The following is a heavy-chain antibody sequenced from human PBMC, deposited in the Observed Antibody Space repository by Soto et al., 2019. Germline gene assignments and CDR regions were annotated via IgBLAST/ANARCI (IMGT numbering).Heavy chain of an antibody. CDR3: AKLTYPSDSTGYYYERVSGWIDS. CDR2: ISASGGTA. D-gene: IGHD3-22*01. J-gene: IGHJ5*01. V-gene: IGHV3-23*04. Sequence: EVHLVDSGGGLIQPGGSLRLSCAASGFMFSSYAMSWVRQAPGKGLEWVSSISASGGTANLADSVEGRCTISRDNSKSTLYLQMNSLRAEDTAVYYCAKLTYPSDSTGYYYERVSGWIDSWGQGTLVTVSS. CDR1: GFMFSSYA.